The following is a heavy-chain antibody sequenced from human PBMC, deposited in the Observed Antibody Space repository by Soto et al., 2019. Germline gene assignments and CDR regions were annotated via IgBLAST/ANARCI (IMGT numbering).Heavy chain of an antibody. V-gene: IGHV4-39*01. CDR1: GVSLNSGHYY. CDR3: GKVLIGATRHADVDS. D-gene: IGHD2-15*01. CDR2: VYYDEST. Sequence: QVQLQESGPGLLEPLETLSLTCSVSGVSLNSGHYYWVWVRQSPGKGLAWIASVYYDESTYYNPSLKSLVTISIDKPRNQFSLTMKSVTAADTAVYYCGKVLIGATRHADVDSWGQGARVTVSS. J-gene: IGHJ4*02.